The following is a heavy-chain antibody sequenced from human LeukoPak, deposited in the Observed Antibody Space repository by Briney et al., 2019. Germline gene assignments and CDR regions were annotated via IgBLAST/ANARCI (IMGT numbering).Heavy chain of an antibody. CDR1: GGTFSSYA. CDR3: ARAYCSGGSCYRFDP. V-gene: IGHV1-69*01. D-gene: IGHD2-15*01. J-gene: IGHJ5*02. Sequence: SVKVSCTASGGTFSSYAISWVRQAPGQGLEWMGGIIPIFGTANYAQKFQGRVTITADESTSTAYMELSSLRSEDTAVYYCARAYCSGGSCYRFDPWGQGTLVTVSS. CDR2: IIPIFGTA.